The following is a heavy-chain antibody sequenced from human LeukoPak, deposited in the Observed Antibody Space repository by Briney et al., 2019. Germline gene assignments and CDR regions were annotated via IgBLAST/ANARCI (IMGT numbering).Heavy chain of an antibody. D-gene: IGHD7-27*01. CDR3: AREGFPGFDY. J-gene: IGHJ4*02. CDR2: ISSSGSTI. CDR1: GFTFSSYE. V-gene: IGHV3-48*03. Sequence: PGGSLRLSCAASGFTFSSYEMNWVRQAPGKGLEWVSYISSSGSTIYYADSVKGRFTISRDNAKNSLYLQMNRLRAEDTAVYYCAREGFPGFDYWGQGTMVTVSS.